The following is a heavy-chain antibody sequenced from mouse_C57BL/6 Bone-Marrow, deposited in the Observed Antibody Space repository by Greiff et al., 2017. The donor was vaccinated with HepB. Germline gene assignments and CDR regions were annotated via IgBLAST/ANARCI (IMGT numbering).Heavy chain of an antibody. Sequence: QVQLQQSGAELVRPGSSVKLSCKASGYTFTSYWMDWVKQRPGQGLEWIGNIYPSDSETHYNQKFKDKATLTVDKSSSTAYMQLSSLTSEDSAVYYCARWSSGLFDYWGQGTTLTVSS. CDR3: ARWSSGLFDY. D-gene: IGHD3-2*02. CDR1: GYTFTSYW. CDR2: IYPSDSET. V-gene: IGHV1-61*01. J-gene: IGHJ2*01.